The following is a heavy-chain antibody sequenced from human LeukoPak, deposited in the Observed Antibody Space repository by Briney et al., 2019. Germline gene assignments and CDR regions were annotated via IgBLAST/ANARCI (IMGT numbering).Heavy chain of an antibody. CDR2: TSHRSKWYN. CDR1: GDSVSSNSAA. CDR3: TRTTRSSFDY. V-gene: IGHV6-1*01. J-gene: IGHJ4*02. D-gene: IGHD1-26*01. Sequence: SQTLSLTCVISGDSVSSNSAAWDWIRQSPSRGLEWLGRTSHRSKWYNDYAVSVKSRITIKPDTSKNQFSLQLNSVTPEDTAVYYCTRTTRSSFDYWGQGTLVTVSS.